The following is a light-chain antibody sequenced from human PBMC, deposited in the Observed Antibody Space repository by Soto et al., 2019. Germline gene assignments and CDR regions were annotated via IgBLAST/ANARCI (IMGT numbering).Light chain of an antibody. CDR1: QSVSSY. V-gene: IGKV3-11*01. J-gene: IGKJ2*01. CDR3: QQRSNWPPRST. CDR2: DAS. Sequence: EIVLTQSPATLSLSPGERATLSCRASQSVSSYLAWYQQKPGQAPRLLIYDASNRATGIPARFSGSGSGTDLTLTISSLEPEDFAVYYCQQRSNWPPRSTFGQGTKVDIK.